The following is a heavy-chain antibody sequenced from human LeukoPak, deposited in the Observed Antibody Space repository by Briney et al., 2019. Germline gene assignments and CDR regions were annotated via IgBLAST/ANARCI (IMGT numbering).Heavy chain of an antibody. V-gene: IGHV3-23*01. D-gene: IGHD2-15*01. CDR3: AKDPEQLIGYCSGGTCSLRY. J-gene: IGHJ4*02. Sequence: GGSLRLSCAASGFIFSTFAMSWVRQAPGKGLEWVSTISGSGTSTYFADSVKGRFTISRDNSKNTLYLQMNSLRAEDTAVYYCAKDPEQLIGYCSGGTCSLRYWGQGTPVTVSS. CDR1: GFIFSTFA. CDR2: ISGSGTST.